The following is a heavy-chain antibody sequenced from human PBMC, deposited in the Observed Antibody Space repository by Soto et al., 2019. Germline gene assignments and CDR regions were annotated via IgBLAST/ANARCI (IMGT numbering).Heavy chain of an antibody. D-gene: IGHD2-2*01. CDR3: ARDEEYCSSTTCPFDS. V-gene: IGHV4-31*03. J-gene: IGHJ4*02. CDR2: IHYSGNT. CDR1: GVPIRSGGYF. Sequence: LSLTCSVSGVPIRSGGYFWNWIRQRPGKGLEWIGNIHYSGNTYYNPSLKSRVTIAVDTSKNQFSLQLTSVTAADTAVYFCARDEEYCSSTTCPFDSWGQGTLVTVSS.